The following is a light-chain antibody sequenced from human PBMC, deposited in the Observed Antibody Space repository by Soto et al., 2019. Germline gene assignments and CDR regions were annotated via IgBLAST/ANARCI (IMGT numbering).Light chain of an antibody. CDR1: QSVSSY. CDR2: DAS. V-gene: IGKV3-11*01. Sequence: IGMTQSPATLPVSPGERATLSCRASQSVSSYLAWYQQKPGQAPRLLIYDASNRATGIPARFSGSGSGTDFTLTISSLEPEDFAVYYCQQRSNWPTFGQGTRLEI. J-gene: IGKJ5*01. CDR3: QQRSNWPT.